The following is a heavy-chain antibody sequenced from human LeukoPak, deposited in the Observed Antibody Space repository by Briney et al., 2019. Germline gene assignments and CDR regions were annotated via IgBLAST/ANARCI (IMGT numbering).Heavy chain of an antibody. J-gene: IGHJ4*02. V-gene: IGHV3-7*01. CDR1: GFSFSTYW. Sequence: GGSLRLSCETSGFSFSTYWMSWVRQAPGKGPEWVANIRQDGSEKYYVDSVKGRFTISRDIAKQSVFLQMNSLRAEDTALYYCARLSAMVRGPEDIFYFEYWGLGTLVTVSS. CDR2: IRQDGSEK. D-gene: IGHD3-10*01. CDR3: ARLSAMVRGPEDIFYFEY.